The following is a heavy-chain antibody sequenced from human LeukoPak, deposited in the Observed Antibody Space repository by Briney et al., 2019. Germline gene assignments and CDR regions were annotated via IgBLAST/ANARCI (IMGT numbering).Heavy chain of an antibody. CDR3: ARVGYDFWSGYNYYYGMDV. Sequence: ASVKVSCKASGYTFTSYGISWVRQAPGQGLEWMGWISAYNGNTNYAQKLQGRVTMTTDTSTSTAYMELRSPRSDDTAVYYCARVGYDFWSGYNYYYGMDVWGQGTTVTVSS. D-gene: IGHD3-3*01. CDR2: ISAYNGNT. J-gene: IGHJ6*02. V-gene: IGHV1-18*01. CDR1: GYTFTSYG.